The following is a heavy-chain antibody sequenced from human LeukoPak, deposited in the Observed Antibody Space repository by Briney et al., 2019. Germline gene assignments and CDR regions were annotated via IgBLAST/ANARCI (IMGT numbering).Heavy chain of an antibody. CDR1: GASVSGSGYY. CDR3: AKSGGYGLIDY. D-gene: IGHD1-26*01. J-gene: IGHJ4*02. V-gene: IGHV4-39*01. CDR2: IYSSGST. Sequence: SETLSLTCTVAGASVSGSGYYWGWIRQPPGKGLEWIGSIYSSGSTYYNASLQSRVTISIETSKNQISLRLNSVTASDTAMYYCAKSGGYGLIDYWGQGTLVTVSS.